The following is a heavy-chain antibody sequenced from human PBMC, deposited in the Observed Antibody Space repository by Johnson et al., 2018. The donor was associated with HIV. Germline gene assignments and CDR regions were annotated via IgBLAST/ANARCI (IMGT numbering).Heavy chain of an antibody. CDR3: ARGPKNPGLDAFDI. D-gene: IGHD1-14*01. V-gene: IGHV3-7*05. CDR1: GFTFGTYW. CDR2: IKQDGSEK. J-gene: IGHJ3*02. Sequence: VQLVESGGGLVKPGGSLRLSCVASGFTFGTYWMTWVRQTPGKGLEWVANIKQDGSEKYYMDSVKGRFTISRDDSKNSLYLQMNSLKTEDTAVYYCARGPKNPGLDAFDIWGQGTVVTVSS.